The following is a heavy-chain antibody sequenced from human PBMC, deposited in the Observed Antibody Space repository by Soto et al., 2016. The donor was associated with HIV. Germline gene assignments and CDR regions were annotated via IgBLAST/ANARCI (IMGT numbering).Heavy chain of an antibody. CDR1: GGSFNDYY. CDR2: INSSGST. V-gene: IGHV4-34*01. CDR3: ARLDYSGNAHYFDY. Sequence: QVRLEEWGAGLLKPAETLSLNCAVYGGSFNDYYWSWIRQSPGRGLEWIGEINSSGSTNYNPSLKSRVTMSIDTVKKQFFMKLTSVTAADTGIYYAARLDYSGNAHYFDYWAGDPGHR. D-gene: IGHD1-26*01. J-gene: IGHJ4*02.